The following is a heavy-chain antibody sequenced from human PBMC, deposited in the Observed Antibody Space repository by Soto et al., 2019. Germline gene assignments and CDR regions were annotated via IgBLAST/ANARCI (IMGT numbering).Heavy chain of an antibody. CDR2: INGGGSST. CDR3: ARGLVVPAGDAFDI. Sequence: EVQLVESGGGLVQPGGSLRLSCAASGFTFRSYWMHWVRQAPGKGLVWVSRINGGGSSTSYADSVEGRFTISRDNAKNTLYLQMNSLRAEDTAVYYCARGLVVPAGDAFDIWGQGTMVTVSS. J-gene: IGHJ3*02. CDR1: GFTFRSYW. D-gene: IGHD2-2*01. V-gene: IGHV3-74*01.